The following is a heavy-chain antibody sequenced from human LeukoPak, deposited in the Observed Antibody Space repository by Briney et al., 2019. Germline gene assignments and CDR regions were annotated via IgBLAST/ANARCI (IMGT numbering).Heavy chain of an antibody. J-gene: IGHJ4*02. Sequence: PGGSLRLSCAASGFPVRSNYMTWVRQAPQKGLEWVSTIHSDGSKYYVDSVKGRFIISRDISQNTVYLEMNSLRAEDAAVYYCAREGREELGHYFDYWGQGTGVTVSS. CDR1: GFPVRSNY. D-gene: IGHD3-16*01. CDR3: AREGREELGHYFDY. CDR2: IHSDGSK. V-gene: IGHV3-53*01.